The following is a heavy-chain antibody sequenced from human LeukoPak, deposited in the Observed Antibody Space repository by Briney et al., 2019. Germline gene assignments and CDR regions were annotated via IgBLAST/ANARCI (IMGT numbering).Heavy chain of an antibody. V-gene: IGHV3-23*01. CDR2: VSGSGSST. CDR1: GFTFSSYA. CDR3: AKGGHSSGWYYFDY. D-gene: IGHD6-19*01. J-gene: IGHJ4*02. Sequence: GGSLRLSCAASGFTFSSYAMSWVRQAPGKGLEWVSGVSGSGSSTYYADSVKGRFTISRDNSKNTLYLQMNSQRAEDTAVYFCAKGGHSSGWYYFDYWGQGTLVTVSS.